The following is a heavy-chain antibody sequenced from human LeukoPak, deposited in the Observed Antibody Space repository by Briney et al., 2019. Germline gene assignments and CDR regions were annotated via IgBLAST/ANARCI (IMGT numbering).Heavy chain of an antibody. CDR3: ARQVTGRFDY. D-gene: IGHD4-23*01. V-gene: IGHV3-48*03. Sequence: PGGSLRLSCAASGFTFSSYEMNWVRQAPGKGLEWVSYISSSGKTIYYADSVKGRFTISRDNAKSSLYLQMNSLRAEDTAVYYCARQVTGRFDYWGQGTLVTVPS. CDR1: GFTFSSYE. J-gene: IGHJ4*02. CDR2: ISSSGKTI.